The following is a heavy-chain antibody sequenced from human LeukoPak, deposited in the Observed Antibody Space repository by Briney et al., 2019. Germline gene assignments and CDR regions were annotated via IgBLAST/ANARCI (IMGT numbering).Heavy chain of an antibody. V-gene: IGHV4-38-2*01. CDR3: ARTTSNGYYYYMDV. D-gene: IGHD2-8*01. J-gene: IGHJ6*03. CDR1: GYSISSGYY. CDR2: IYHSGNT. Sequence: SETLSLTCAVSGYSISSGYYWGWIRQPPGKGLEWIGSIYHSGNTYYNPSLKSRVTISVDTSKNQFSLKLSSVTAADTAVYYCARTTSNGYYYYMDVWGKGTTVTVSS.